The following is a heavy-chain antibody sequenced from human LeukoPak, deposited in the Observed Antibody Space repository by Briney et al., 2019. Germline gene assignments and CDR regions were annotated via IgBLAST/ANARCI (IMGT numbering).Heavy chain of an antibody. CDR3: ARGPGPHAFDI. Sequence: GGSLRLSCAASGFTFSSYGMHWVRQAPGKGLEWVAVIWYDGSNKYYADSVKGRFTISRDNSKNTLYLQMNSLRAEDTAVYYCARGPGPHAFDIWGQGTMVTVSS. D-gene: IGHD7-27*01. J-gene: IGHJ3*02. V-gene: IGHV3-33*01. CDR2: IWYDGSNK. CDR1: GFTFSSYG.